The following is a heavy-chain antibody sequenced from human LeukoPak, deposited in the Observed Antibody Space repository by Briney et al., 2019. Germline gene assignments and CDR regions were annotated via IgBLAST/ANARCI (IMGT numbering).Heavy chain of an antibody. CDR1: GGSISSYY. CDR2: IYYSGST. J-gene: IGHJ5*02. D-gene: IGHD6-19*01. V-gene: IGHV4-59*01. Sequence: SETLSLTCTVSGGSISSYYWSWIRQPPGKGLEWIGYIYYSGSTNYNPSLKSRVSIAVDTSKNQCSLNLISVTAADTAVYYCARGQAVAGMFDPWGQGTLVTVSS. CDR3: ARGQAVAGMFDP.